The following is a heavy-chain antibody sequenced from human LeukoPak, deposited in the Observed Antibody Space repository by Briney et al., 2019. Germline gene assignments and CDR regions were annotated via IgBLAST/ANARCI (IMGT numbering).Heavy chain of an antibody. CDR3: AHILLSNTGVDY. CDR2: IYWDDDK. CDR1: GLSLSTSGVG. V-gene: IGHV2-5*02. Sequence: SGPTLVNPTQTLTLTCTFYGLSLSTSGVGVGWIRQPPGKALEWLALIYWDDDKRYSPSLKSRLTITKATTKTQVVLTMTNMNTVDTTTYYCAHILLSNTGVDYWGQGTLVTASS. J-gene: IGHJ4*02. D-gene: IGHD2-8*02.